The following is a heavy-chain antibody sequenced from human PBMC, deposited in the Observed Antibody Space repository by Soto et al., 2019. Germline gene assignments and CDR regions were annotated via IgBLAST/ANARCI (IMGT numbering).Heavy chain of an antibody. Sequence: SGPTLVNPTQTLTLTCTFSGFSLSTGGMCVSWIRQPPGKALEWLALIDWDDDKYYSTSLKTRLTISKDTSKNQVVLTMTNMDPVETATYYCARIAYYDFWSGPFDYGMDVWGQGTTVTVSS. CDR3: ARIAYYDFWSGPFDYGMDV. D-gene: IGHD3-3*01. V-gene: IGHV2-70*01. CDR1: GFSLSTGGMC. J-gene: IGHJ6*02. CDR2: IDWDDDK.